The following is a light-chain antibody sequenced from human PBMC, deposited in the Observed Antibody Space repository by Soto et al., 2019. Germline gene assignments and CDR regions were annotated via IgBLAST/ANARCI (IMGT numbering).Light chain of an antibody. CDR2: AS. CDR1: QTIIRY. V-gene: IGKV1-39*01. Sequence: DIQMTQSPSTLSASVGDQVTITCRASQTIIRYLNWFQQKPGKAPKLLISASRLQDGVPSRFSDSGSGTDFTITISSLQPEDFATYFCQQSYITPYTFGQGTKLEI. J-gene: IGKJ2*01. CDR3: QQSYITPYT.